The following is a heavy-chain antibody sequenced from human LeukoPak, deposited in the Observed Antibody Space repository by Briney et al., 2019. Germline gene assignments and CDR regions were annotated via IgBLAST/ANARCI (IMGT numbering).Heavy chain of an antibody. V-gene: IGHV3-48*03. CDR1: GFTFSSYE. CDR3: GASRQYVGAFDI. D-gene: IGHD3-16*01. J-gene: IGHJ3*02. CDR2: ISSRSITI. Sequence: PGGSLRLSCAASGFTFSSYELYWVRQAPGKGLEWISYISSRSITIKYADSVRGRFTISRDDARESLYLQMNTLRAEDTAIYYYGASRQYVGAFDIWGQGTLVTVSS.